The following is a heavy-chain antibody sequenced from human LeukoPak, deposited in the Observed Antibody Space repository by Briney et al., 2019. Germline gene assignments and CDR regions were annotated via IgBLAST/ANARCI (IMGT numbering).Heavy chain of an antibody. CDR2: IKQDGSEK. CDR1: GFTFSSYW. J-gene: IGHJ4*02. Sequence: GRSLRLSCAASGFTFSSYWMSWVRQAPGKGLEWVANIKQDGSEKYYVDSVKGRFTISRDNAKNSLYLQMNSLRAEDTAVYYCARVASSSWYYFDYWGQGTLVTVSS. D-gene: IGHD6-13*01. CDR3: ARVASSSWYYFDY. V-gene: IGHV3-7*01.